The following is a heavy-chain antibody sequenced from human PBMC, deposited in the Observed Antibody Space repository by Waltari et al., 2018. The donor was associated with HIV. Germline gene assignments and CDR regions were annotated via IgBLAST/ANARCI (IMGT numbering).Heavy chain of an antibody. J-gene: IGHJ5*02. Sequence: QVQLVESGGGVVQPGRSLRLSCAASEFTFSGYGAHWVRQAPGKGREWVAAITRDGSDKSYTDSVKGRFTISRDNSKNTLYLQMNSLRPDDTAVYYCARDAMSGSQAHVLYNWFDPWGQGTLVTVSS. CDR1: EFTFSGYG. V-gene: IGHV3-30*04. CDR2: ITRDGSDK. CDR3: ARDAMSGSQAHVLYNWFDP. D-gene: IGHD1-26*01.